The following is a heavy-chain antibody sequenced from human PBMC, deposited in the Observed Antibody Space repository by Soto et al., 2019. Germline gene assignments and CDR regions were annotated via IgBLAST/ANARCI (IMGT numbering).Heavy chain of an antibody. D-gene: IGHD6-19*01. CDR3: AGPSLGYSSGWSRSAWYFDL. CDR1: GGSISSSSYY. V-gene: IGHV4-39*02. Sequence: QLQLQESGPGLVKPSETLSLTGTVSGGSISSSSYYWGWIRQPPGEGLEWIGSIYYSGRTYCNPSHKSRFTISVETSLTDFSHNLRYVTAACRVVYYCAGPSLGYSSGWSRSAWYFDLWGRGTLVTVSS. CDR2: IYYSGRT. J-gene: IGHJ2*01.